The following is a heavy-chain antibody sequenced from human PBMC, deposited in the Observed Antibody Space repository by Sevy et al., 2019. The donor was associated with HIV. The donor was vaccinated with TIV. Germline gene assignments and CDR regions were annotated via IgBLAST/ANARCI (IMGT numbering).Heavy chain of an antibody. CDR1: GYTFTTYY. V-gene: IGHV1-46*01. D-gene: IGHD1-26*01. J-gene: IGHJ6*02. CDR3: ARDRDVSGSYLEYDYYAMDV. Sequence: ASVKVSCKASGYTFTTYYIYWVRQAPGQGLEWIGIFDPTGGTRSYVQKFQGRLTMTGDTSTSTVYMELSSLRSEDTAVYYCARDRDVSGSYLEYDYYAMDVWGQGTTVTVSS. CDR2: FDPTGGTR.